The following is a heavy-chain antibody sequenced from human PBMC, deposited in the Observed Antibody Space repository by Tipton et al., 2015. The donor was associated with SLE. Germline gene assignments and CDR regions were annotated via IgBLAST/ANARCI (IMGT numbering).Heavy chain of an antibody. V-gene: IGHV3-72*01. CDR1: GFTFSDHY. CDR2: TRNKANSYTT. CDR3: AKGRIAAAGTAPFDY. D-gene: IGHD6-13*01. J-gene: IGHJ4*02. Sequence: SLRLSCAASGFTFSDHYMDWVRQAPGKGLEWVGRTRNKANSYTTEYAASVKGRFTISRDDSKNSLYLQMNSLKTEDTAVYYCAKGRIAAAGTAPFDYWGQGTLVTVSS.